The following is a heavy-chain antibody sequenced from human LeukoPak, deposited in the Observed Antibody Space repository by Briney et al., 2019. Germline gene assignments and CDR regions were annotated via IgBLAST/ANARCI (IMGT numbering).Heavy chain of an antibody. D-gene: IGHD2-2*01. CDR1: GYTFSNFG. CDR2: ISGNNDNP. CDR3: ARDGTSTDDY. Sequence: ASVKVSCKASGYTFSNFGISWVRQAPGQGLEWMGWISGNNDNPNYGQKFQGRLTVTTDSSTNTAYMELRNLRSDDTAVYYCARDGTSTDDYWGQGTLVTVSA. J-gene: IGHJ4*02. V-gene: IGHV1-18*01.